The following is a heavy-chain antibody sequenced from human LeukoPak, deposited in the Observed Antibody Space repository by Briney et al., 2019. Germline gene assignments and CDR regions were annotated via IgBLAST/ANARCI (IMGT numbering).Heavy chain of an antibody. CDR3: ARDLRDCSSTSCYRYYYYGMDV. D-gene: IGHD2-2*01. Sequence: GASVKVSCKASGGTFSSYAISWVREAPGQGLEWMGGIIPIFGTANYAQKFQGRVTITADKSTSTAYMELSSLRSGDTAVYYCARDLRDCSSTSCYRYYYYGMDVWGKGTTVTVSS. J-gene: IGHJ6*04. CDR2: IIPIFGTA. CDR1: GGTFSSYA. V-gene: IGHV1-69*06.